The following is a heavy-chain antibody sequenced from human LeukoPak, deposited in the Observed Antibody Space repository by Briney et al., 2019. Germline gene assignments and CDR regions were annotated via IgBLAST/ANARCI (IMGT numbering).Heavy chain of an antibody. CDR3: ARPPSVGSPYDGFDI. Sequence: GESLKISCKGSGYSFTSHWIAWVRQVPGKGLEWMGIIYPAASDTRYSPSFQGQVTISADKSITTAYLQWSSLKASDTAMYYCARPPSVGSPYDGFDIWGQGTMVSVSS. CDR1: GYSFTSHW. J-gene: IGHJ3*02. D-gene: IGHD1-26*01. V-gene: IGHV5-51*01. CDR2: IYPAASDT.